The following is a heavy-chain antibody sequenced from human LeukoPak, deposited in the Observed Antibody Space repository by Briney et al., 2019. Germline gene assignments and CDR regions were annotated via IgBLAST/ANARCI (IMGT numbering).Heavy chain of an antibody. Sequence: GGSLRLSCAASGFTFSSYAMSWVRQAPGKGLEWVSAISGSGGSTYYADSVKGRFTISRDNAKNSLYLQMNSLRAEDTAVYYCARGGYSGNFDYWGQGTLVTVSS. J-gene: IGHJ4*02. CDR2: ISGSGGST. V-gene: IGHV3-23*01. CDR3: ARGGYSGNFDY. CDR1: GFTFSSYA. D-gene: IGHD5-12*01.